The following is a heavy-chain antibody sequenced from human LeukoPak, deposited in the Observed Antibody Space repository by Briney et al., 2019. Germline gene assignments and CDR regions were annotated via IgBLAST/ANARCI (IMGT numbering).Heavy chain of an antibody. CDR2: ISDYNGNT. Sequence: GASVKVSCKASSCTFTSYGISWVRQAPGQGLEWMGWISDYNGNTNYAQKLQGRVTMTTDTSTSTAYMELRSLRSDDTAVYYCARDLYRDSLPVSWFDPWGQGTLVTVSS. J-gene: IGHJ5*02. CDR3: ARDLYRDSLPVSWFDP. CDR1: SCTFTSYG. D-gene: IGHD4-11*01. V-gene: IGHV1-18*01.